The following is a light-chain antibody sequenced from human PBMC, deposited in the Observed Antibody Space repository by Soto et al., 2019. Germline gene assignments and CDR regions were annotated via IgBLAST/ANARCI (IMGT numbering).Light chain of an antibody. V-gene: IGKV1-27*01. J-gene: IGKJ1*01. CDR2: AAS. CDR3: QNYNGAPWT. Sequence: DIQMTQSPSSLSASVGDRVTITCRASQGISTYLVWYQQKPWPVPKLLIFAASTLQSGVPSRFSGSGSGTDFTLTISRLQPEDVATYYCQNYNGAPWTFGHGTKVEIK. CDR1: QGISTY.